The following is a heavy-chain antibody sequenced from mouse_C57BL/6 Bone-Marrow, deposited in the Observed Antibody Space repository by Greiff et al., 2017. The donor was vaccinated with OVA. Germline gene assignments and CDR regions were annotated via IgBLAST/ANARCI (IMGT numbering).Heavy chain of an antibody. Sequence: QVQLKQPGAELVKPGASVKLSCKASGYTFTSYWMQWVKQRPGQGLEWIGEIDPSDSYTNYNQKFKGKATLTVDTSSSTAYMQLSSLTSEDSAVYYCARDYYGSSYRAMDYWGQGTSVTVSS. D-gene: IGHD1-1*01. CDR3: ARDYYGSSYRAMDY. J-gene: IGHJ4*01. CDR2: IDPSDSYT. V-gene: IGHV1-50*01. CDR1: GYTFTSYW.